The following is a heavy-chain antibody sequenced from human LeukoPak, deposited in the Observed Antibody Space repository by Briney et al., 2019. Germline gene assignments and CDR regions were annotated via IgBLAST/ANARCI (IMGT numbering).Heavy chain of an antibody. D-gene: IGHD3-22*01. CDR1: GGSISSYY. V-gene: IGHV4-59*06. CDR2: IYYSGST. J-gene: IGHJ1*01. CDR3: ARDSRYYDSSGYYPPYFQH. Sequence: SETLSLTCTVSGGSISSYYWDWIRQHPGKGLEWIGYIYYSGSTYYNPSLKSRVTISVDTSKNQFSLKLSSVTAADTAVYYCARDSRYYDSSGYYPPYFQHWGQGTLVTVSS.